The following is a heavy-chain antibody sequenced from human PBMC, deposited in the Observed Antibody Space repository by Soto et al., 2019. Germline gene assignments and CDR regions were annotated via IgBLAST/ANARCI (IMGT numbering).Heavy chain of an antibody. CDR3: VRDTGDGTFDF. Sequence: ASVKVSCKASGYTFSSYAMHWVRQAPGQRLEWMGWINAGYGNTKSSQKFQDRVTISRDTSASTAYMELTSLRSEDTAVYYCVRDTGDGTFDFWGQGTLVTVSS. CDR2: INAGYGNT. V-gene: IGHV1-3*01. CDR1: GYTFSSYA. J-gene: IGHJ4*02. D-gene: IGHD7-27*01.